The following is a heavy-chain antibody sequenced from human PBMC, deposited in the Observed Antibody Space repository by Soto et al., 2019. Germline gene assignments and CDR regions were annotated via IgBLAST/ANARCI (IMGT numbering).Heavy chain of an antibody. CDR1: GFTFSGSA. D-gene: IGHD5-12*01. CDR2: MRSKANSYET. J-gene: IGHJ3*02. Sequence: GGSLRLSCAASGFTFSGSAMPWVRQASGKGLEWVGRMRSKANSYETAYAASVKGRFTISRDDSKNTAYLQMNSLKTEDTAVYYCTRHQDSGYDDAVDNWGQGTMVTVSS. V-gene: IGHV3-73*01. CDR3: TRHQDSGYDDAVDN.